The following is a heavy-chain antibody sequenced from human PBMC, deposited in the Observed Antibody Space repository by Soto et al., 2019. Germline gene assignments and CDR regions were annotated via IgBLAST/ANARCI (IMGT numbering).Heavy chain of an antibody. CDR1: GFTFSSYA. Sequence: PGGSLRLSCAASGFTFSSYAMSWVRQAPGKGLEWVSAISGSGGSTYYADSVKGRFTISRDNSKNTLYLQMNSLRAEGTAVYYCAKGYCSGGSCDGLDYWGQGTLVTVSS. J-gene: IGHJ4*02. CDR2: ISGSGGST. V-gene: IGHV3-23*01. D-gene: IGHD2-15*01. CDR3: AKGYCSGGSCDGLDY.